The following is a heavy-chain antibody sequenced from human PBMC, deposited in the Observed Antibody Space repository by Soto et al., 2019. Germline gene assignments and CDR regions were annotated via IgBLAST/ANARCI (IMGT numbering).Heavy chain of an antibody. J-gene: IGHJ6*03. D-gene: IGHD6-6*01. V-gene: IGHV3-74*01. Sequence: PGGSLRLSCAASGFTFSRYWVHWVRQAPGKGLVWVSRINSDGSDTHYTQRLQGRVTMTTDTSTSTAYMELRGLRSDDTAVYYCARVRQLVGYFYYYMDVWGKGTTVTVSS. CDR3: ARVRQLVGYFYYYMDV. CDR1: GFTFSRYW. CDR2: INSDGSDT.